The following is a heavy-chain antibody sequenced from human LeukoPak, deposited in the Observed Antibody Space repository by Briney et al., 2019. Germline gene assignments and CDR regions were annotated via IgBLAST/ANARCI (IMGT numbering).Heavy chain of an antibody. V-gene: IGHV1-3*01. Sequence: ASAKVSCKASGDTFTTYAIHWVRQAPGQRLEWMGWINAGSGYTKYSQNFQGRVTITRDTSASTAYMELSSLRSEDTAVYYCARGSGLLDYGDPLNWFDPWGQGTLVTVSS. D-gene: IGHD4-17*01. CDR3: ARGSGLLDYGDPLNWFDP. J-gene: IGHJ5*02. CDR1: GDTFTTYA. CDR2: INAGSGYT.